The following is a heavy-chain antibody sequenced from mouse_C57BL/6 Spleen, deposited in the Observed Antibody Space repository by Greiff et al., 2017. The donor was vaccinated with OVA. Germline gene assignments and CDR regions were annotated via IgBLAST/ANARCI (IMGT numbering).Heavy chain of an antibody. CDR2: IWRGGST. CDR3: AKNDYYGSMGFAY. D-gene: IGHD1-1*01. Sequence: QVQLKESGPGLVQPSQSLSITCTVSGFSLTSYGVHWVRQSPGKGLEWLGVIWRGGSTDYNAAFMSRLSITKDNSKSQVFFKMNSLQADDTAIYYCAKNDYYGSMGFAYWGQGTLVTVSA. J-gene: IGHJ3*01. V-gene: IGHV2-5*01. CDR1: GFSLTSYG.